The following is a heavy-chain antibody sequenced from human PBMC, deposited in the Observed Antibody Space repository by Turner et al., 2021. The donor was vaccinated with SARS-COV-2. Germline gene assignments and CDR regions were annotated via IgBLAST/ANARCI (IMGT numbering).Heavy chain of an antibody. J-gene: IGHJ4*02. CDR1: GFTFSSNG. CDR3: AKQLGLYSNPMYYFDY. D-gene: IGHD4-4*01. CDR2: ISYDGNNK. Sequence: QVQLVESGGGVVQPGRSLRLSCEASGFTFSSNGMHWVRQAPGKGLEWVAVISYDGNNKYYADSVKGRFTISRDNSKNTLYLQMNSLRAEDTAVYYCAKQLGLYSNPMYYFDYWGQGTLVTVSS. V-gene: IGHV3-30*18.